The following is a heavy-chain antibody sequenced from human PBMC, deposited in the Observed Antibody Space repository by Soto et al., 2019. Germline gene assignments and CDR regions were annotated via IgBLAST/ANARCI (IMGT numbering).Heavy chain of an antibody. D-gene: IGHD5-12*01. CDR1: GYTFTSYG. J-gene: IGHJ6*03. CDR3: ARVRYDSYYYYYYMDV. V-gene: IGHV1-18*01. Sequence: ASVKVSCKASGYTFTSYGISWVRQAPGQGLEWMGWISAYNGNTNYAQKLQGRVTMTTDTSTSTAYMELRSLRSDDTAVYYCARVRYDSYYYYYYMDVWGKGTTVTVSS. CDR2: ISAYNGNT.